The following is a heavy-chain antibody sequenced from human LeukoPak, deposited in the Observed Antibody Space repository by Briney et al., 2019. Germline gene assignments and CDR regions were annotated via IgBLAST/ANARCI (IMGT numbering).Heavy chain of an antibody. Sequence: KPSETLSLTGTVSGRSISSYYWSWIRQPPGGGLEWVGYIYYSGSSESTDYNPSLKSRVTISVDTSKNQFSLKLSSVTAADTAVYYCATLPLLWGQGTLVTVSS. CDR3: ATLPLL. J-gene: IGHJ4*02. CDR1: GRSISSYY. V-gene: IGHV4-59*08. CDR2: IYYSGSSEST.